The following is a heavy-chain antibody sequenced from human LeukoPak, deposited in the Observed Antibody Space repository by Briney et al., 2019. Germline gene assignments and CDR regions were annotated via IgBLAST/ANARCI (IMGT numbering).Heavy chain of an antibody. CDR1: GFTFRTFSTYD. CDR3: AKDKKKGSNFGYFDL. J-gene: IGHJ2*01. CDR2: ISFDGSNK. V-gene: IGHV3-30*18. Sequence: GGSLRLSCAASGFTFRTFSTYDMHWVRQAPGKGLEWVAIISFDGSNKYYADSVKGRFTISRDNSKNTLNLQMDSLRPEDTAVYYCAKDKKKGSNFGYFDLWGRGTVVTVSS. D-gene: IGHD6-13*01.